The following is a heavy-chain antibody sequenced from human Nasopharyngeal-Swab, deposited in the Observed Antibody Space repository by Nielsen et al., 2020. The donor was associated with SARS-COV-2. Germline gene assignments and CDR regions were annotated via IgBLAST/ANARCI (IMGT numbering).Heavy chain of an antibody. CDR2: FDPEDGET. J-gene: IGHJ5*02. CDR3: ATTTVFGVVPANWFDP. D-gene: IGHD3-3*01. CDR1: GYTLTELS. Sequence: ASAKVSCKVSGYTLTELSMHWVRQAPGKGLEWMGGFDPEDGETIYAQKFQGRVTMTEDTSTDTAYMELSSLRSEDTAVYYCATTTVFGVVPANWFDPWGQGTLVTVSS. V-gene: IGHV1-24*01.